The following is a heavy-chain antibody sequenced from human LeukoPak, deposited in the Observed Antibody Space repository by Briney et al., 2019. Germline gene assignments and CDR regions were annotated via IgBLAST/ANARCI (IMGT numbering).Heavy chain of an antibody. Sequence: TSSETLSLTCTVSGGSISSTTYSWDWIRQPPGKGLEWIGNFYYSGSVYYNSSLKSRVTISVDTSKNQFSLKLRSETAADTATYYCARRGYCTGTTCYRPPAFDYWGQGTLVTVSS. CDR1: GGSISSTTYS. CDR2: FYYSGSV. V-gene: IGHV4-39*01. J-gene: IGHJ4*02. D-gene: IGHD2-2*02. CDR3: ARRGYCTGTTCYRPPAFDY.